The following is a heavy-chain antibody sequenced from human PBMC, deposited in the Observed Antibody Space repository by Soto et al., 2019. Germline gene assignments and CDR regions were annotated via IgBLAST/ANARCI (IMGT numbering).Heavy chain of an antibody. CDR1: GFTFSSYS. D-gene: IGHD2-2*02. J-gene: IGHJ6*03. CDR2: ISSSSSTI. CDR3: ARALLPIVVVPAAISYMDF. Sequence: PGGSLRLSCAASGFTFSSYSMNWVRQAPGKGLEWVSYISSSSSTIYYADSVKGRFTISRDNAKNSLCLQMNSLRAEGTAVYYCARALLPIVVVPAAISYMDFWGKGTTVTVSS. V-gene: IGHV3-48*01.